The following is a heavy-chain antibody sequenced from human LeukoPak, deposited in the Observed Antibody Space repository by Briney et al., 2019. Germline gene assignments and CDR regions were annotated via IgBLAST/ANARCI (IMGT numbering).Heavy chain of an antibody. J-gene: IGHJ4*02. V-gene: IGHV1-69*04. D-gene: IGHD1-26*01. Sequence: SVKVSCKASGGTFSSYAISWVRQAPGQGLEWMGRIIPILGIANYAQKFQGRVTITADKSTSTAYMELSSLRSEDTAVYYCARAPYVGATLFDYWGQGTLVTVSS. CDR3: ARAPYVGATLFDY. CDR2: IIPILGIA. CDR1: GGTFSSYA.